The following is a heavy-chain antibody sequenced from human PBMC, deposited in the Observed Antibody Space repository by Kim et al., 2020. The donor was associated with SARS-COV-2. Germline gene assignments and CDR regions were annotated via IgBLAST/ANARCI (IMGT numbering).Heavy chain of an antibody. CDR1: GFTFSSFS. D-gene: IGHD3-10*01. CDR2: ISSSSTYI. CDR3: ARLTYGSGSYWNDY. V-gene: IGHV3-21*01. Sequence: GGSLRLSCAASGFTFSSFSMNWVRQAPGKGLEWVSSISSSSTYIYYADSVNGRFTISRDNAKNSLYLQMNSLRAEDTAVYYCARLTYGSGSYWNDYWGQGTLVTVSS. J-gene: IGHJ4*02.